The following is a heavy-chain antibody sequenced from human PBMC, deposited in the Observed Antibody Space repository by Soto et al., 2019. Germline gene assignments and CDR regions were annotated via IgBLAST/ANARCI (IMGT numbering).Heavy chain of an antibody. D-gene: IGHD3-9*01. CDR1: GYTFTIHA. J-gene: IGHJ4*02. Sequence: GASVMVSCKASGYTFTIHAMHWVRQAPGQRLEWMGWINSANGNTKYSQKFQGRATITRDTSASTAYMELSSLRSEDTAVYFCARGSSDWLPYFDYWGQGSLVTVSS. V-gene: IGHV1-3*01. CDR2: INSANGNT. CDR3: ARGSSDWLPYFDY.